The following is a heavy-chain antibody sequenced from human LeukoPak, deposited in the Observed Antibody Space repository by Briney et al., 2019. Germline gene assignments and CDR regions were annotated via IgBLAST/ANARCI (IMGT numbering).Heavy chain of an antibody. V-gene: IGHV4-34*01. CDR3: GIEAFKLAS. CDR1: GGSFSSYY. Sequence: KTSETLSLTCVVYGGSFSSYYWSWIRQPPGKGLEWIGEMNHSGDTNYNPSLKSRVTISLDTSKNQFSLKLTSVPAADTAVYYCGIEAFKLASWGQGTLVTVSS. CDR2: MNHSGDT. J-gene: IGHJ4*02. D-gene: IGHD3-16*01.